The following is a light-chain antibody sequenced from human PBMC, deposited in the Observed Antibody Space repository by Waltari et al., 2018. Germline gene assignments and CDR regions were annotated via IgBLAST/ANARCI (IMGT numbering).Light chain of an antibody. CDR1: SGPPATPSY. CDR2: KAN. V-gene: IGLV8-61*01. Sequence: QTVVTQEPSLSVSPGGTVTLTRALSSGPPATPSYAGWYQQTPGQAPRTLMYKANTRSAGVPDRFSGSILGNKAALTITGAQADDESDYYCLLYMGSGIWVFGGGTKLTVL. J-gene: IGLJ3*02. CDR3: LLYMGSGIWV.